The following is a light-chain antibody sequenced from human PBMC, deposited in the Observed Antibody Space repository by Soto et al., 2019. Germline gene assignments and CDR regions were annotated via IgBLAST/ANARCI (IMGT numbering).Light chain of an antibody. CDR1: TSDVGGYNY. CDR2: EVS. CDR3: SSYAGSNNLV. Sequence: QSALTQPPSASRSPGQSVTISCTGTTSDVGGYNYVSWYQQHPGKAPKLMIYEVSKRPSGVPDRFAGSKSGNTASLTVSGLQADDEADYYCSSYAGSNNLVFGGGTKVTVL. V-gene: IGLV2-8*02. J-gene: IGLJ2*01.